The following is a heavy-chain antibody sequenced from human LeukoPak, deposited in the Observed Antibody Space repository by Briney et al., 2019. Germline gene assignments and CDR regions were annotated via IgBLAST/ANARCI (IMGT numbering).Heavy chain of an antibody. D-gene: IGHD3-9*01. CDR2: ITPMFGTA. V-gene: IGHV1-69*13. Sequence: SVTVSCKASGYTFTSYDINWVRQATGQGLEWMGGITPMFGTAKYAQKFQGRVTITADESTSTAYMELSSLRSEDTAVYYCARDSSEFRSLIFHWGQGTLVTVSS. CDR3: ARDSSEFRSLIFH. CDR1: GYTFTSYD. J-gene: IGHJ1*01.